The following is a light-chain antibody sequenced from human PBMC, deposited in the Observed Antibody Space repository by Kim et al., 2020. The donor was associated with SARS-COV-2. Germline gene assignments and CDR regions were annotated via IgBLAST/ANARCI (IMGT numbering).Light chain of an antibody. CDR3: QQFNNWPQT. CDR2: GAS. J-gene: IGKJ1*01. Sequence: EVLMTQSPATLSVFPGERATLSCRASQSISSNIVWYQQKPGQAPRLLMYGASTRATGIPARFSGSGSGTEFTLTISSLQSEDFAVYYCQQFNNWPQTFGQGTKVEIK. CDR1: QSISSN. V-gene: IGKV3-15*01.